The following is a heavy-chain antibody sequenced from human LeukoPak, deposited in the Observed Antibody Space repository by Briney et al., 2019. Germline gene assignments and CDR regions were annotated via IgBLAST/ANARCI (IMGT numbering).Heavy chain of an antibody. CDR1: GFTFSSYS. V-gene: IGHV3-21*01. Sequence: GGSLRLSCAASGFTFSSYSMNWVRQAPGKGLEWVSSISSSSSYIYYADSVKGRFTISRGNAKNSLYLQMNSLRAEDTAVYYCARGYSSGWPPDYWGQGTLVTVSS. D-gene: IGHD6-19*01. CDR3: ARGYSSGWPPDY. CDR2: ISSSSSYI. J-gene: IGHJ4*02.